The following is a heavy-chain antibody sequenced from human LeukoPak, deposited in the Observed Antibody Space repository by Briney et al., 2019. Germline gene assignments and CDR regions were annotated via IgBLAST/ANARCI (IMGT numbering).Heavy chain of an antibody. CDR2: ISGGGGST. CDR3: AINRTPLLDATYYYYYGMDV. Sequence: GGSLRLSCAASGFTFTSYSMNWVRQAPGKGLEWVSTISGGGGSTYYADSVKGRFTISRDNSKNTLYLQVNSLRAEDTAVYYCAINRTPLLDATYYYYYGMDVWGQGTTVAVSS. CDR1: GFTFTSYS. D-gene: IGHD2/OR15-2a*01. V-gene: IGHV3-23*01. J-gene: IGHJ6*02.